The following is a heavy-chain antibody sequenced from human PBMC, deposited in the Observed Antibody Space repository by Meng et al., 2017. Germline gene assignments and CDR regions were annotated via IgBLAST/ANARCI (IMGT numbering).Heavy chain of an antibody. J-gene: IGHJ4*02. CDR3: AIRGAAVAGTLFDY. V-gene: IGHV1-24*01. CDR1: GYTLTELS. Sequence: ALVKVSCKVSGYTLTELSMHWVRQAPGKGLEWMGGFDPEDGETIYAQKFQGRVTMTEDTSTDTAYMELSSLRSEDTAVYYCAIRGAAVAGTLFDYWGQGTLVTVSS. CDR2: FDPEDGET. D-gene: IGHD6-19*01.